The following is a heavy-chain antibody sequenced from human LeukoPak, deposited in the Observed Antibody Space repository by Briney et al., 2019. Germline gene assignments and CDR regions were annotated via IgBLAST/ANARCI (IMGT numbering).Heavy chain of an antibody. D-gene: IGHD6-19*01. V-gene: IGHV4-59*01. CDR2: IYYSGST. Sequence: SETLSPTCTVSGGSISSYYWSWIRQPPGKGLEWIGYIYYSGSTNYNPSLKSRVTVSVDTSKNQFSLKLSSVTAADTAVYYCARADRSKGGWYLVDYWGQGTLVTVSS. J-gene: IGHJ4*02. CDR3: ARADRSKGGWYLVDY. CDR1: GGSISSYY.